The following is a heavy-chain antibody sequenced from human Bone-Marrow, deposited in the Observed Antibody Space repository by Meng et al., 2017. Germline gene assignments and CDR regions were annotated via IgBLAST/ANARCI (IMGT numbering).Heavy chain of an antibody. Sequence: GGSLRLSCAASGFTFSSYEMNWVRQAPGKGLEWASYISSSGSTIYYADSVKGRFTISRDNAKNSLYLQMNSLRAENTAVYYCARDQGVRYDSSRMDYWGQGTLVTVSS. V-gene: IGHV3-48*03. CDR3: ARDQGVRYDSSRMDY. CDR2: ISSSGSTI. J-gene: IGHJ4*02. D-gene: IGHD3-22*01. CDR1: GFTFSSYE.